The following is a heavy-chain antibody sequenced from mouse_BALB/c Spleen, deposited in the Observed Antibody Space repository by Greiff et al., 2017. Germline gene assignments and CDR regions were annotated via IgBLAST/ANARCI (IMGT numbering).Heavy chain of an antibody. CDR3: ARSIYGNYDFDY. J-gene: IGHJ2*01. V-gene: IGHV5-17*02. Sequence: EVKLMESGGGLVQPGGSRKLSCAASGFTFSSFGMHWVRQAPEKGLEWVAYISSGSSTIYYADTVKGRFTISRDNPKNTLFLQMTSLRSEDTAMYYCARSIYGNYDFDYWGQGTTLTVSS. CDR1: GFTFSSFG. D-gene: IGHD2-1*01. CDR2: ISSGSSTI.